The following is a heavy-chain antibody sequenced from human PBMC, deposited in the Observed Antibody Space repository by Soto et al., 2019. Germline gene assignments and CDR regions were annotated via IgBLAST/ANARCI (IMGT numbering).Heavy chain of an antibody. V-gene: IGHV3-23*01. J-gene: IGHJ4*02. Sequence: EVQLLESGGGLVQPGGSLRLSCAASGFTFGSYSMTWVRQAPGKGLEWVSSVSGHDGSTHYAASVRGRFTISRDTSKKTLFLQMNSLGAEDTAIYYCAKDHPGQGDYDGNALKAYGGQGTLVTVSS. CDR3: AKDHPGQGDYDGNALKAY. D-gene: IGHD4-17*01. CDR1: GFTFGSYS. CDR2: VSGHDGST.